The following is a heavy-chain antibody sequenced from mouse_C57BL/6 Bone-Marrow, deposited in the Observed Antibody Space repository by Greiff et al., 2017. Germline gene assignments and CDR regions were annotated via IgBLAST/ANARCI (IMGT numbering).Heavy chain of an antibody. CDR3: ATAPWFAY. CDR2: IHPNSGST. Sequence: QVQLQQPGAELVKPGASVKLSCKASGYTFTSYWMHWVRQRPVQGLEWIGMIHPNSGSTNYNEKFKGKATLTVDKSSSTAYMQLSSLTSEDSAVYYCATAPWFAYWGQGTLVTVSA. V-gene: IGHV1-64*01. CDR1: GYTFTSYW. J-gene: IGHJ3*01.